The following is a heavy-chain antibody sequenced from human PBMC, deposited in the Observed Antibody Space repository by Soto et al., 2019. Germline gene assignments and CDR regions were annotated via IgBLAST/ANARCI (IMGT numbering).Heavy chain of an antibody. CDR2: IYYTGTT. CDR1: GYSIKTYNW. Sequence: SETLSLTCAVPGYSIKTYNWWAWIRQPPGKGLEWIGYIYYTGTTYYSLSLKSRVTMSVDTARDQFSLKVSSVTAADSAMYYCARTSGLKTGHIDYWGQGTLVTVSS. D-gene: IGHD3-10*01. CDR3: ARTSGLKTGHIDY. J-gene: IGHJ4*02. V-gene: IGHV4-28*01.